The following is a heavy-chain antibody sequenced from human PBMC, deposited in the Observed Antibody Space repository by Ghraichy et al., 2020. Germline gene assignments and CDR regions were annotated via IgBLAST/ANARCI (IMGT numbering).Heavy chain of an antibody. CDR2: IYYSGST. D-gene: IGHD3-22*01. CDR1: GGSISSYY. V-gene: IGHV4-59*01. Sequence: ETLSLTCTVSGGSISSYYWSWIRQPPGKGLEWIGYIYYSGSTNYNPSLKSRVTISVDTSKNQFSLKLSSVTAADTAVYYCARARITMIEGVFDPWGQGTLVTVSS. J-gene: IGHJ5*02. CDR3: ARARITMIEGVFDP.